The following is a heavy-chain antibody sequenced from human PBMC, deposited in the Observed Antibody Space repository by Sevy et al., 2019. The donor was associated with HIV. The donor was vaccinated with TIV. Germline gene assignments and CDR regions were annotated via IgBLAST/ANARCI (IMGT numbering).Heavy chain of an antibody. CDR1: GFTFSSYE. J-gene: IGHJ4*02. D-gene: IGHD4-17*01. V-gene: IGHV3-48*03. Sequence: GGSLRLSCAASGFTFSSYEMNWVRQAPGKGLEWVSYISNSGTSIYYSDSVKDRFTISRDNAGNSLYLQMKSLRAEDTAVYYCARDLPPSATTVAHFDYWGQGTLVTVSS. CDR3: ARDLPPSATTVAHFDY. CDR2: ISNSGTSI.